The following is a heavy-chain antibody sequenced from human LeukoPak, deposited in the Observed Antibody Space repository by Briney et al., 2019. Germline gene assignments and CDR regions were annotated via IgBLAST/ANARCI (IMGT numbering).Heavy chain of an antibody. V-gene: IGHV4-4*07. CDR1: GGSIRTHY. J-gene: IGHJ4*02. CDR3: ARDRGSGWYVY. Sequence: SETLSLTCTVSGGSIRTHYWSWIRQPAGKGLEWIGRIDTSGNTNYDPSLKSRITMSVDTSKNQFSLKLSSVTAADTAVYYCARDRGSGWYVYWGQGTLVTVSS. CDR2: IDTSGNT. D-gene: IGHD6-19*01.